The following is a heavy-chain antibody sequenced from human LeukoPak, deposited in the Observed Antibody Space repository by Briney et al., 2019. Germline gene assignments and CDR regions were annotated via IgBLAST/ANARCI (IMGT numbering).Heavy chain of an antibody. Sequence: SETLSLTCTVSGGSISSYYWSWIRQPPGKGLEWIGYIYYSGSTNCNPSLKSRATISVDTSKNQFSLKLSSVTAADTAVYYCAREFVQWEPDYWGQGTLVTVSS. V-gene: IGHV4-59*01. J-gene: IGHJ4*02. D-gene: IGHD1-26*01. CDR1: GGSISSYY. CDR3: AREFVQWEPDY. CDR2: IYYSGST.